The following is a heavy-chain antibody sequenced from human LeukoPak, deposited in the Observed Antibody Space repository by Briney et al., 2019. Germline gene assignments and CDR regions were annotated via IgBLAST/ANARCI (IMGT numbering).Heavy chain of an antibody. D-gene: IGHD6-6*01. J-gene: IGHJ4*02. Sequence: QAGGSLRLSCAASGFTFNSYAMSWVRQAPGKGLEWVSTISGSGVDTYFADSVKGRFTISRDISRDTLFLQMNSLRAEDTAVYYCAKGSSPFTSAYFDYWGLGTLVTVSS. CDR3: AKGSSPFTSAYFDY. CDR2: ISGSGVDT. V-gene: IGHV3-23*01. CDR1: GFTFNSYA.